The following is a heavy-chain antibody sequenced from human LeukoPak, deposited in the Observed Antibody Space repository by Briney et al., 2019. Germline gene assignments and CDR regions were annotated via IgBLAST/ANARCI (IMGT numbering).Heavy chain of an antibody. V-gene: IGHV3-7*03. CDR1: GFTFSGFW. CDR3: AGGVTAIPTYFDY. J-gene: IGHJ4*02. Sequence: GGSLRLSCAVSGFTFSGFWMSWSRQAPGKGLEWVASINSDGSEGYYADVVKGRFTISRDNAKNSLCLQINSLRAEDTAVYYCAGGVTAIPTYFDYWGQGTLVTVSS. CDR2: INSDGSEG. D-gene: IGHD2-21*02.